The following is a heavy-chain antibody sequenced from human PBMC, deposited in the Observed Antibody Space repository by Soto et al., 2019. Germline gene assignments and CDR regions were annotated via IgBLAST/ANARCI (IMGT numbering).Heavy chain of an antibody. CDR2: ISGSGTST. Sequence: EVQVLESGGGLIQPGGSLRLSCAASGFTFSSYAMSWVRQAPGKGLEWVSAISGSGTSTYYADSVKGRFAISRDNRKSTLYLQMCSMRLEDTAIYSCAKSYPNRVTAYGGESSWGQGTLVTVAS. J-gene: IGHJ5*02. V-gene: IGHV3-23*01. D-gene: IGHD2-21*02. CDR1: GFTFSSYA. CDR3: AKSYPNRVTAYGGESS.